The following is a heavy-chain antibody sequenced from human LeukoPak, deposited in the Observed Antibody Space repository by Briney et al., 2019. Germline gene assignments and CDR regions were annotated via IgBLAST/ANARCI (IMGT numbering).Heavy chain of an antibody. CDR1: GGSISSSSYY. Sequence: SETLSLTCTVSGGSISSSSYYWGWIRQPPGKGPEWIGSIYYSGSTYYNPSLKSRVTISVDTSKNQFSLKLSSVTAADTAVYYCVGYYDSSGHYFDYWGQGTLVTVSS. D-gene: IGHD3-22*01. J-gene: IGHJ4*02. V-gene: IGHV4-39*01. CDR3: VGYYDSSGHYFDY. CDR2: IYYSGST.